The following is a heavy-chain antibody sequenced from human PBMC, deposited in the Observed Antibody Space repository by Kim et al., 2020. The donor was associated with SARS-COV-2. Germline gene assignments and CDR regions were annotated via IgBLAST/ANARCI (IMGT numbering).Heavy chain of an antibody. CDR2: ISGSGGST. J-gene: IGHJ4*02. V-gene: IGHV3-23*01. CDR3: AGGYYDFWSGYYNSRTHFDY. CDR1: GFTFSSYA. Sequence: GGSLRLSCTASGFTFSSYAMSWVRQAPGKGLEWVSAISGSGGSTYYADSVKGRFTISRDNSKNTLYLQMNSLRAEDTAVYYCAGGYYDFWSGYYNSRTHFDYWGQGTLVTVSS. D-gene: IGHD3-3*01.